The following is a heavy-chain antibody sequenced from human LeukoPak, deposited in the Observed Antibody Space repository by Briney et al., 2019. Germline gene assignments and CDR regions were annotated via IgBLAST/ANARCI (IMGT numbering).Heavy chain of an antibody. CDR2: IYHSGST. CDR3: ARTYCSGGSCYYFDY. V-gene: IGHV4-30-2*01. J-gene: IGHJ4*02. CDR1: GGSISSYS. D-gene: IGHD2-15*01. Sequence: SETLSLICTVSGGSISSYSWSWIRQPPGKGLEWIVYIYHSGSTYYNPSLKSQVPISVDRSKSQFSLKLSSVTAADTAVYYCARTYCSGGSCYYFDYWGQGTLVTVSS.